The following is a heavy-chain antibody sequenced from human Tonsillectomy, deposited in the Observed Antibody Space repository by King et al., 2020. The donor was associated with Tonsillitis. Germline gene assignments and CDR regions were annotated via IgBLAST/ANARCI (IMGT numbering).Heavy chain of an antibody. Sequence: ITLKESGPTLVKPTQTLTLTCTFSGFSLSTSGLGVAWFRQPPGKAPEWLALIYWDDDKRYNPYLKNRLTLTKDTSKKQVVLAMTDMNPVDTATYYCAHRRVGFGDFFDHWGQGTLVTVSS. CDR1: GFSLSTSGLG. V-gene: IGHV2-5*02. CDR3: AHRRVGFGDFFDH. CDR2: IYWDDDK. D-gene: IGHD3-10*01. J-gene: IGHJ5*02.